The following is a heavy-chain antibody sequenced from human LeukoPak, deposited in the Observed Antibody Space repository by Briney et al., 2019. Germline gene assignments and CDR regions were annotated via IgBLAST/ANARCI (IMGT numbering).Heavy chain of an antibody. J-gene: IGHJ4*02. CDR3: ARGGPTGALDY. D-gene: IGHD7-27*01. CDR1: GFTFSNYW. Sequence: GGSLRLSCAASGFTFSNYWMTWVRQAPGTGLEWLANIKEDGGEKYYVDSVEGRFTISRDNAKNSLYLQMNSLRAEDTALYYCARGGPTGALDYWGQGTLVTVSS. V-gene: IGHV3-7*01. CDR2: IKEDGGEK.